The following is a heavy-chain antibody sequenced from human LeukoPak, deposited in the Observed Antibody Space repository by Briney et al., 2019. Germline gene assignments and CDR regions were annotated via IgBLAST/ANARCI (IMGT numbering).Heavy chain of an antibody. CDR3: ARDGLATSAVAGTFDY. Sequence: GGSLRLSCAASGFTFSSYSMNWVRQAPGKGLEWVSSISSSSSYIYYADSVKGRFTISRDNAKNSLYLQMNSLRAEDTAVYYCARDGLATSAVAGTFDYWGQGTLVTVSS. CDR2: ISSSSSYI. D-gene: IGHD6-19*01. CDR1: GFTFSSYS. J-gene: IGHJ4*02. V-gene: IGHV3-21*01.